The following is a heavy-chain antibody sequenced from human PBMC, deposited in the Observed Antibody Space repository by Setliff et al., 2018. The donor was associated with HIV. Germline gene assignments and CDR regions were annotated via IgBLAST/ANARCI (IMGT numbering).Heavy chain of an antibody. D-gene: IGHD3-22*01. CDR3: ARVGYYDTSFDY. CDR1: GVSSSSHY. J-gene: IGHJ4*02. V-gene: IGHV4-59*11. CDR2: SYYSGTT. Sequence: SETLSLTCTVSGVSSSSHYWSWIRQPPGKGLEWIGFSYYSGTTNYNPSLKSRVTISVDTSKNQFSLKLSSVTAADTAVYYCARVGYYDTSFDYWGQGTLVTVS.